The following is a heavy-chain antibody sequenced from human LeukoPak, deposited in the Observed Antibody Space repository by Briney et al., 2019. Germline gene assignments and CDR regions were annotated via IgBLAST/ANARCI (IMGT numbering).Heavy chain of an antibody. CDR2: ITAYNGNT. V-gene: IGHV1-18*01. J-gene: IGHJ3*02. CDR1: GYTFTSYS. CDR3: ARSGSWYLGRDHAFDI. Sequence: ASVTVSCKPSGYTFTSYSISWLRQAPAQGRDWMGWITAYNGNTNYAQKLQGRGTMTTDTATSTVHMALRSLRSADASVYYCARSGSWYLGRDHAFDIWGQGTMVAVSS. D-gene: IGHD6-13*01.